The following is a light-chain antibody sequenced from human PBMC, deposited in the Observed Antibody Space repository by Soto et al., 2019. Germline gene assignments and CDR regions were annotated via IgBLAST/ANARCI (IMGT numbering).Light chain of an antibody. Sequence: DIQMTQSPSSVSASVGDRVTITCRASQGISSWLAWYQQKPGKAPKLLIHAASSLQSGVPSRFSGRVSATAFTLTLSSLPPDDFATTHCQRANSFPLTFDGGTNVEL. CDR1: QGISSW. V-gene: IGKV1-12*01. J-gene: IGKJ4*01. CDR3: QRANSFPLT. CDR2: AAS.